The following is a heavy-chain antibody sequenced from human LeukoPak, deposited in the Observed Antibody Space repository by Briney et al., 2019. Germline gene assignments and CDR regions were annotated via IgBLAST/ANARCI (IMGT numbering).Heavy chain of an antibody. CDR3: ANTRSSTSPYYYYHGMDV. D-gene: IGHD2-2*01. J-gene: IGHJ6*02. V-gene: IGHV3-23*01. CDR1: GFTFSSYA. Sequence: GGSLRLSCAASGFTFSSYAMSWVRQAPGKGLEWVSVISGSGVSTYYADSVKGRFTISRDNSNNTLYLQMNSLRAEDTAVYYCANTRSSTSPYYYYHGMDVWGQGTTVTVSS. CDR2: ISGSGVST.